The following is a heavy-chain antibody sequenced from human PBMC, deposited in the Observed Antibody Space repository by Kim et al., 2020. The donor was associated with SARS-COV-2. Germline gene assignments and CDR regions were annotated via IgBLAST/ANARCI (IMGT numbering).Heavy chain of an antibody. CDR2: ISYSADRI. Sequence: GGSLRLSCAASGVAFRNYAISWVRQAPGKGLEWVSGISYSADRIYYADSVKGRFTISRDNSKSTLYLQMNSLRAEDTAVYYCAKESSGSEGYLDEWGQGTLVTLSS. CDR1: GVAFRNYA. J-gene: IGHJ4*02. D-gene: IGHD6-6*01. CDR3: AKESSGSEGYLDE. V-gene: IGHV3-23*01.